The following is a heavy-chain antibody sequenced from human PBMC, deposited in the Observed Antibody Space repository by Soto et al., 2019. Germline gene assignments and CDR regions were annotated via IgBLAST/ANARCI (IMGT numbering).Heavy chain of an antibody. D-gene: IGHD2-15*01. Sequence: ASVKVSCKASGYTFTRYYMHWVRQAPGQGLECMGIINPSADTTSDTQKFQGRVTMTRDTSTSTVYMELSSLRSEDTAGYYCARGGYCGGRSCPNKWFDPWGQGTLVTVSS. J-gene: IGHJ5*02. V-gene: IGHV1-46*03. CDR1: GYTFTRYY. CDR3: ARGGYCGGRSCPNKWFDP. CDR2: INPSADTT.